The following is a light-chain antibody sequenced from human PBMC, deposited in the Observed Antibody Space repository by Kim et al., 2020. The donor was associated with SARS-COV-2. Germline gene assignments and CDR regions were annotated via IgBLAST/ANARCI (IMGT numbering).Light chain of an antibody. CDR2: QDS. V-gene: IGLV3-1*01. CDR3: QAWDSSTEEV. Sequence: SYELTQPPSVSVSPGQTARITCSGDKLGDKYACWYQQKPGQSPVLVIYQDSKRPSGIPERFSGSNSGNTATLTISGTQAMDQADYYCQAWDSSTEEVFGG. J-gene: IGLJ2*01. CDR1: KLGDKY.